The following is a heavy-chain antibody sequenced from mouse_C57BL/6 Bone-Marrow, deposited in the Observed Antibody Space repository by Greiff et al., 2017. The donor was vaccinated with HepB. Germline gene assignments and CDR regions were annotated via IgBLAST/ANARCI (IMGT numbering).Heavy chain of an antibody. Sequence: QVQLQQPGAELVRPGTSVKLSCKASGYTFTSYWMHWVKQRPGQGLEWIGVIDPSDSYTNYNQKFKGKATLTVDTSSSTAYMQLSSLTSEDSAVYYCARSYYGSSSFDYWGQGTTLTVSS. CDR2: IDPSDSYT. CDR3: ARSYYGSSSFDY. V-gene: IGHV1-59*01. CDR1: GYTFTSYW. D-gene: IGHD1-1*01. J-gene: IGHJ2*01.